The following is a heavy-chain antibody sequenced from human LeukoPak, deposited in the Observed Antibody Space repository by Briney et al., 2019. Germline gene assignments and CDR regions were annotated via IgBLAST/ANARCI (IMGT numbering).Heavy chain of an antibody. J-gene: IGHJ4*02. Sequence: GGSLRLSCAASGFTLSSYAMSWVRQAPGTGLEWVSGSTVGGTNTHYADSVKGRFTISRDHSKDMLYLQMNSLRAEDTAIYYCAKDIYAYVTNCFFDYWGQGSLVTVSS. CDR1: GFTLSSYA. CDR2: STVGGTNT. V-gene: IGHV3-23*01. CDR3: AKDIYAYVTNCFFDY. D-gene: IGHD4-17*01.